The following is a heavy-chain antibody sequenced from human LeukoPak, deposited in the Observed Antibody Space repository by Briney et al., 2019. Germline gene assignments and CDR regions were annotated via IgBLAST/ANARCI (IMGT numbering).Heavy chain of an antibody. Sequence: GSLRLSCAASGFTFSSYGMHWVRQAPGKGLEWVAFIRYDGSNKYYADSVKGRFTISRDNSKNTLYLQMNSLRAEDTAVYYCAKGGARGALWDTFDYWGQGTLVTVSS. J-gene: IGHJ4*02. D-gene: IGHD3-10*01. V-gene: IGHV3-30*02. CDR1: GFTFSSYG. CDR2: IRYDGSNK. CDR3: AKGGARGALWDTFDY.